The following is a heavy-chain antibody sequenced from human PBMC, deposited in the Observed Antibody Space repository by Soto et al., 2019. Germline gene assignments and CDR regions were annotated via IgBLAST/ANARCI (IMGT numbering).Heavy chain of an antibody. Sequence: GGSLRLSCEASGLSFSTYGMHWVRQAPGKGLEWVAVIWYDGGNKYYGDSVKGRFTISRDNSKSTVFLQMNSLRAEDTAVYYCATANYDILTGYYPIFDYWGQGTLVNVSS. J-gene: IGHJ4*02. V-gene: IGHV3-33*01. CDR3: ATANYDILTGYYPIFDY. CDR1: GLSFSTYG. D-gene: IGHD3-9*01. CDR2: IWYDGGNK.